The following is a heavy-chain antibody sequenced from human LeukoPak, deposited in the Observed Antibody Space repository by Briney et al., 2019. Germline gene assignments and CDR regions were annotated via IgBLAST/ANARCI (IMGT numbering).Heavy chain of an antibody. D-gene: IGHD1-20*01. CDR3: ASRSGITGTLLIDY. Sequence: ASVKVSCKASGGTFSSHAISWVRQAPGQGLEWMGGIIPIFGTANYAQKFQGRVTITADESTSTAYMELSSLRSEDTAVYYCASRSGITGTLLIDYWGQGTLVTVSS. V-gene: IGHV1-69*01. J-gene: IGHJ4*02. CDR1: GGTFSSHA. CDR2: IIPIFGTA.